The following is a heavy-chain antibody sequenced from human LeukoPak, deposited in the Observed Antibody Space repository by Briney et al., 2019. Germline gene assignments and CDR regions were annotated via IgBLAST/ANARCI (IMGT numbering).Heavy chain of an antibody. J-gene: IGHJ4*02. CDR2: IYYSGST. CDR1: GGSISSGDYY. D-gene: IGHD2-2*02. V-gene: IGHV4-30-4*01. CDR3: ASLYCSSTSCYTSDY. Sequence: SETLSLTCTVSGGSISSGDYYWGWIRQPPGKGLEWIVYIYYSGSTYYNPSLKSRVTISVDTSKNQFSLKLSSVTAADTAVYYCASLYCSSTSCYTSDYWGQGTLVTVSS.